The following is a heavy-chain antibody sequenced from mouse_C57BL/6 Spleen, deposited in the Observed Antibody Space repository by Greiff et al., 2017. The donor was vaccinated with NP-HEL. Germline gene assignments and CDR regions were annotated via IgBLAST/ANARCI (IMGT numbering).Heavy chain of an antibody. V-gene: IGHV2-2*01. CDR3: ARGDYDVYFDV. CDR2: IWSGGST. CDR1: GFSLTSYG. J-gene: IGHJ1*03. D-gene: IGHD2-4*01. Sequence: VKLQQSGPGLVQPSQSLSITCTVSGFSLTSYGVHWVRQSPGKGLEWLGVIWSGGSTDYNAAFISRLSISKDNSKSQVFFKMNSLQADDTAIYYCARGDYDVYFDVWGTGTTVTVSS.